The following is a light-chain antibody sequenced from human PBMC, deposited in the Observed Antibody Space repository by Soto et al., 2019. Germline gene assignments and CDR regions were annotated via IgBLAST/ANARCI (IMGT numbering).Light chain of an antibody. CDR1: QSISSW. V-gene: IGKV1-5*01. CDR2: DAS. Sequence: DILMTQSPSTLSASVGDRVTITCRASQSISSWLAWYQQKPGKAPKLLIYDASSLESGVPSRFSGSGSGTEFTLTISSLQPDDFAVYYCQQRGNWPVTFGQGTRVDIK. CDR3: QQRGNWPVT. J-gene: IGKJ1*01.